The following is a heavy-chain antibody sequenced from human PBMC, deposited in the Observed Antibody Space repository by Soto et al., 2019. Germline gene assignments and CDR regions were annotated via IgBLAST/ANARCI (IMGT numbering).Heavy chain of an antibody. J-gene: IGHJ6*02. CDR3: AREGPAPYYYYGMDV. CDR1: GYSFTTYG. CDR2: ISGYNGNT. V-gene: IGHV1-18*01. Sequence: QVQLVQSRGEVKKPGASVKVSCKTSGYSFTTYGISWVRQAPGQGLEWMGWISGYNGNTNYAQKLQGRLTMTTDTSTITAYMELRSLTSDDTAVYYCAREGPAPYYYYGMDVWGQGSTVTVSS.